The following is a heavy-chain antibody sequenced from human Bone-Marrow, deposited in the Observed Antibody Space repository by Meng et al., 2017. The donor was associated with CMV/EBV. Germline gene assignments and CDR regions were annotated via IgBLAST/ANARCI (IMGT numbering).Heavy chain of an antibody. D-gene: IGHD2-15*01. V-gene: IGHV3-23*03. CDR2: IYSGGSST. Sequence: GESLKISCAASGFTFSSYAMSWVRQAPGKGLEWVSVIYSGGSSTYYADSVKGQFTISRDNSKTTLYLQMNSLRAEDTAVYYCAKEDYCSANNCHPPIDHWGQGTVVTVSS. CDR3: AKEDYCSANNCHPPIDH. CDR1: GFTFSSYA. J-gene: IGHJ4*02.